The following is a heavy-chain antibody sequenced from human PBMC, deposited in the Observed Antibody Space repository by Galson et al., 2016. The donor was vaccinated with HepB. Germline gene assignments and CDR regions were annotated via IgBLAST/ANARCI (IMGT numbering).Heavy chain of an antibody. J-gene: IGHJ4*02. CDR2: ISEGGET. V-gene: IGHV4-39*01. CDR1: GGSVTTSSSY. Sequence: ETLSLTCTVSGGSVTTSSSYWAWIRQPPGKGLEWIATISEGGETYYNPSLKSRVSISIDTSKNQVSLKLTSVTVAETAVYSCASLGTRETGVTGTTLAYWGQGTLVTVSS. D-gene: IGHD1-7*01. CDR3: ASLGTRETGVTGTTLAY.